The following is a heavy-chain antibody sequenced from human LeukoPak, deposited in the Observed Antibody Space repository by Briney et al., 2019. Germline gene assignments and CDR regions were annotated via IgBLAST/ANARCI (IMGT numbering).Heavy chain of an antibody. V-gene: IGHV3-23*01. D-gene: IGHD6-19*01. Sequence: PGGSLRLSCAASGFTFSSYAMSWVRQAPGKGLEWVSAISGSGGSTYYADSVKGRFTISRDNSKNTLYLQMNSLRAEDTAVYYCVKDRSYSSGWFDYWGQGTLVTVSS. CDR3: VKDRSYSSGWFDY. CDR1: GFTFSSYA. CDR2: ISGSGGST. J-gene: IGHJ4*02.